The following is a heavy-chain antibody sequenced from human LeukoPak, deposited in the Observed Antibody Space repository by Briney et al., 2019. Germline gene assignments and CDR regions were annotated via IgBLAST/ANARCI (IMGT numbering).Heavy chain of an antibody. V-gene: IGHV3-21*01. CDR2: ISSSSSYI. Sequence: PGGSLRLSCAASGFTFSSYSMNWVRQAPGKGLEWVSSISSSSSYIYYADSVKGRFTISRDNSKNTLYLQMNSLRAEDTAVYYCAKVAVWFGELSHFDYWGQGTLVTVSS. CDR3: AKVAVWFGELSHFDY. J-gene: IGHJ4*02. D-gene: IGHD3-10*01. CDR1: GFTFSSYS.